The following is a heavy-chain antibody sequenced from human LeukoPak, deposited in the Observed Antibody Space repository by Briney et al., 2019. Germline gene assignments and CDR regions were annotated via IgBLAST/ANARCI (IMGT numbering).Heavy chain of an antibody. CDR3: ARDEDAF. Sequence: GGSLRLSCAASGFTFSNYNMNWVRQAPGKGLEWLSYISRSGSTIYYADSVKGRFTISRDNAKNALYLQMNSLRVEDTAVYYCARDEDAFWGQGTLVTVSS. V-gene: IGHV3-48*01. CDR1: GFTFSNYN. CDR2: ISRSGSTI. J-gene: IGHJ4*02.